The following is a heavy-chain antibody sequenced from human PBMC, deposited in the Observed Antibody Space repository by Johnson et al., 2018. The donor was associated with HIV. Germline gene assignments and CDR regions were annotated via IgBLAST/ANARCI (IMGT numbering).Heavy chain of an antibody. V-gene: IGHV3-74*02. Sequence: EVQVVESGGGVVRPGGSLRLSCAASGFTFDDYGMSWVRQAPGKGLVWVSRINSVGSFTTYADSVKGRFTISRDNAKNTLYLQMNSLTAEDTAVYYCARSGAFDIWGQGTMVTVSS. D-gene: IGHD3-10*01. CDR3: ARSGAFDI. CDR2: INSVGSFT. CDR1: GFTFDDYG. J-gene: IGHJ3*02.